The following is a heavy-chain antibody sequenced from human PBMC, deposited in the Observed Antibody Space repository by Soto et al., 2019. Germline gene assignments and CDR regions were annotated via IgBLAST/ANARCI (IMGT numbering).Heavy chain of an antibody. Sequence: EVQLVESGGGLVQPGGSLKLSCAASGFTFSGSAMHWVRQASGKGLEWVGRIRSKANSYATAYAASVKGRFTISRDDSKNTAYLQMNSLKTEDTAVYDFTRHREPAWYSSGWAYHEDLVQGTLVTVSS. V-gene: IGHV3-73*01. D-gene: IGHD6-19*01. CDR2: IRSKANSYAT. CDR3: TRHREPAWYSSGWAYHED. CDR1: GFTFSGSA. J-gene: IGHJ4*02.